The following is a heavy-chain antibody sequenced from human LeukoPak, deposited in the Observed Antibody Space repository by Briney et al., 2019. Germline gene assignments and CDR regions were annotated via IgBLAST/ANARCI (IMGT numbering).Heavy chain of an antibody. V-gene: IGHV3-21*01. CDR3: ARDPYDDYDY. CDR2: ISSSSGYI. J-gene: IGHJ4*02. Sequence: GGSLRLSCAASGFTFSTYTMNWVRQAPGKGLEWVSSISSSSGYIYYADSVKGRFTISRDNAKSSLSLQMNSLGAEDTAVYYCARDPYDDYDYWGQGTLVTVSS. CDR1: GFTFSTYT. D-gene: IGHD4-17*01.